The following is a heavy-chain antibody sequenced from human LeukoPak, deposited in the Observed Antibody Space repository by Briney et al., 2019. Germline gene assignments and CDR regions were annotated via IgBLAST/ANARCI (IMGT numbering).Heavy chain of an antibody. Sequence: ASVKVSCKASGYTFTSYGISWVRQAPGQGLEWMGWISAYKGNTNYAQKLQGRVTMTTDTSTSTAYMELRSLRSDDTAVYYCARDVFEGFSRPNYYDSSDYYYWFDPWGQGTLVTVSS. D-gene: IGHD3-22*01. V-gene: IGHV1-18*01. CDR3: ARDVFEGFSRPNYYDSSDYYYWFDP. CDR1: GYTFTSYG. CDR2: ISAYKGNT. J-gene: IGHJ5*02.